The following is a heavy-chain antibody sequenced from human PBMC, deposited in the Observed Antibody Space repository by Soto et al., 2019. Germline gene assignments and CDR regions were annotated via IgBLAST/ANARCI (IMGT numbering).Heavy chain of an antibody. V-gene: IGHV3-30*18. Sequence: GGSLRLSCAASGFTFSSYGMHWVRQAPGKGLEWVAVISYDGSNKYYADSVKGRFTISRDNSKNTLYLQMNSLRAEDTAVYYCAKEGSDFWSGYPSYFDYWGQGTLVTVSS. CDR2: ISYDGSNK. CDR1: GFTFSSYG. J-gene: IGHJ4*02. D-gene: IGHD3-3*01. CDR3: AKEGSDFWSGYPSYFDY.